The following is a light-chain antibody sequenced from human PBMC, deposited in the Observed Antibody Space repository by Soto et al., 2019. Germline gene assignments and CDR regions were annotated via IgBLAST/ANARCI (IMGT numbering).Light chain of an antibody. Sequence: EIVLTQSPATLSLSPGERATLSCRAIQSVRNYLAWYQQKPGQAPRLLIYDASNRATGIPARFRRSESGTDFTLTISTLEPECFAVYYCQQHSHRRSFGGGTQGQIK. CDR2: DAS. CDR1: QSVRNY. V-gene: IGKV3-11*01. CDR3: QQHSHRRS. J-gene: IGKJ4*01.